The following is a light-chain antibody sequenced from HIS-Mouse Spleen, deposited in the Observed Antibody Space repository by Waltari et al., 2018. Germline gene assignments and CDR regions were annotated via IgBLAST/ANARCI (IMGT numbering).Light chain of an antibody. V-gene: IGKV1-13*02. J-gene: IGKJ5*01. CDR3: QQFNSYPLSIT. Sequence: AIQWTQSPSSLSASVGDRVTLPCRASQGISSALAWYQQKPGKAPKLLIYDASSLESGVPSRFSGSGSGTDFTLTISSLQPEDFATYYCQQFNSYPLSITFGQGTRLEIK. CDR1: QGISSA. CDR2: DAS.